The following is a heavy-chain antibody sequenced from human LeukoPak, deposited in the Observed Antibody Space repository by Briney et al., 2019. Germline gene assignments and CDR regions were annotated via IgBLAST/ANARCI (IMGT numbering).Heavy chain of an antibody. CDR1: GGSISSGCYY. J-gene: IGHJ4*02. D-gene: IGHD2-2*01. CDR2: IYDSWST. CDR3: ARASVYCSSTSCSDY. V-gene: IGHV4-31*03. Sequence: SETLSLACTVSGGSISSGCYYWSWIRQHPGKGLGWIGYIYDSWSTYYNPPLKSRVTISVDTSKNQFSLKLSSVTAADTAVYYSARASVYCSSTSCSDYWGQGTLVTVSS.